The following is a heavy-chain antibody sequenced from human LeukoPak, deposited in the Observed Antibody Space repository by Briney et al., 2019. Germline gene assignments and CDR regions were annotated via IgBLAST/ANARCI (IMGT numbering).Heavy chain of an antibody. Sequence: GSLRLSCAASGFTFSSYYWSWIRQPPGKGLECIGSIYYNGDTNYNPSLKSRVTISVDTSKNQFSLKLSSVTAADTAVYYCTRTNYGGNSIYYYYMDVWGRGTTVTVSS. CDR2: IYYNGDT. CDR3: TRTNYGGNSIYYYYMDV. V-gene: IGHV4-59*01. J-gene: IGHJ6*03. D-gene: IGHD4-23*01. CDR1: GFTFSSYY.